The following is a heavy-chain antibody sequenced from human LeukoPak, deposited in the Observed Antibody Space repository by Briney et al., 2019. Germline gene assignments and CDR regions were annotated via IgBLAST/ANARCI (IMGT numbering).Heavy chain of an antibody. CDR3: VKARMPHCGTDCLES. D-gene: IGHD2-21*02. CDR1: GFTFSSYA. CDR2: ISGSGGST. Sequence: GGSLRLSCAASGFTFSSYAMNWVRQAPGKGLEWVSVISGSGGSTYYGDSVKGRFTISRDNSKNTLYLQMNSLRAEDTAVYYCVKARMPHCGTDCLESWGQGTLVTVSS. V-gene: IGHV3-23*01. J-gene: IGHJ4*02.